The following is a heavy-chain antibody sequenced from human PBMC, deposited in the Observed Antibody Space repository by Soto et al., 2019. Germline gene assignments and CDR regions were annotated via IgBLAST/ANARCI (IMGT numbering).Heavy chain of an antibody. CDR2: IIPIFGTA. J-gene: IGHJ6*02. Sequence: SVKVSCKASGGTFSSYAISWVRQAPGQGLEWMGGIIPIFGTANYTQKFQGRVTITADESTSTAYMELSSLRSEDTAVYYCARDLRSCSGGSCYPYYYGRTSGAKGPRSPSP. V-gene: IGHV1-69*13. CDR1: GGTFSSYA. CDR3: ARDLRSCSGGSCYPYYYGRTS. D-gene: IGHD2-15*01.